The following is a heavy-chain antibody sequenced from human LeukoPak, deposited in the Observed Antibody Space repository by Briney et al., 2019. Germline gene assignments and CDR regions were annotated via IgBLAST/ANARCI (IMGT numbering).Heavy chain of an antibody. J-gene: IGHJ4*02. D-gene: IGHD6-13*01. Sequence: GGSLRLSCAASRFTFSSYTMNWVRQAPGKGLEWVSYISVSGSIIYYTDSVKGRFTISRDNAKNSLYLQMDSLRDEDTAVYYCAAGIELEYWGQGTLVTVSS. V-gene: IGHV3-48*02. CDR3: AAGIELEY. CDR2: ISVSGSII. CDR1: RFTFSSYT.